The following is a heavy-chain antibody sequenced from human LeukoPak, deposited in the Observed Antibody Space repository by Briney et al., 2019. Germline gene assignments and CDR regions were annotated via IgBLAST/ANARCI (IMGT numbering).Heavy chain of an antibody. CDR3: ARGGVYSWFDP. V-gene: IGHV4-34*01. CDR2: INHSGST. D-gene: IGHD3-10*01. Sequence: SETLSLTCAVYGGSSSGYYWSWIRQPPGKGLEWIGEINHSGSTNYNPSLKSRVTISVDTSKNQFSLKLSSVTAADTAVYYCARGGVYSWFDPWGQGTLVTVSS. CDR1: GGSSSGYY. J-gene: IGHJ5*02.